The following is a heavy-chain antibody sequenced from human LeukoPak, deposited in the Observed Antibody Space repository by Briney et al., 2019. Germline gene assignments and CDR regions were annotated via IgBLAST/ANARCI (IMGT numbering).Heavy chain of an antibody. Sequence: GESLKISCKGSGYSFTSYWIGWVRQMPGKGLEWMGIIYPGDSDTRYSPYFQGQVTISADKSISAAYLQWSSLKASDTAMYYCARRLTYYYGSRSYYFDYWGQGTLVTVSS. CDR1: GYSFTSYW. CDR3: ARRLTYYYGSRSYYFDY. V-gene: IGHV5-51*01. J-gene: IGHJ4*02. D-gene: IGHD3-10*01. CDR2: IYPGDSDT.